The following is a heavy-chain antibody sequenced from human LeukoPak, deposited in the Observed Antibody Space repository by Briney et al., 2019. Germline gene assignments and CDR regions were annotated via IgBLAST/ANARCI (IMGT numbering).Heavy chain of an antibody. V-gene: IGHV3-48*03. CDR1: GFTFSSCE. CDR2: ISSSGSTI. J-gene: IGHJ6*02. CDR3: AREFSLNDYFYYGMDV. Sequence: GGSLRLSCAASGFTFSSCEMNWVRQAPGKGLEWVSYISSSGSTIYYADSVKGRFTISRDNAKNSLYLQMNSLRAEDTAVYYCAREFSLNDYFYYGMDVWGQGTTVTVSS.